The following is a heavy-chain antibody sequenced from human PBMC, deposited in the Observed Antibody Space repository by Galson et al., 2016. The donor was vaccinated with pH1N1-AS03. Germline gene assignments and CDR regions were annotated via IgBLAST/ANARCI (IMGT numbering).Heavy chain of an antibody. D-gene: IGHD7-27*01. V-gene: IGHV3-30*02. Sequence: SLRLSCAASGFTFSSYGLHWIRQAPGEGLEWVTFIRYDGSNTYYVDSVRGRFTISRDNSKNMLYLQMNSLRADDTAVYYCARADWGSADYWGQGTLVSVSS. CDR3: ARADWGSADY. J-gene: IGHJ4*02. CDR1: GFTFSSYG. CDR2: IRYDGSNT.